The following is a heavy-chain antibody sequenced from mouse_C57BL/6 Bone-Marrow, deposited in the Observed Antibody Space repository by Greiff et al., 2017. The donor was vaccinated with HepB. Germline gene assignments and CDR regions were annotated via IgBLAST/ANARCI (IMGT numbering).Heavy chain of an antibody. CDR1: GFSFNTYA. V-gene: IGHV10-1*01. CDR3: VRGLLSWFAY. D-gene: IGHD1-1*01. J-gene: IGHJ3*01. CDR2: IRSKSNNYAT. Sequence: DVQLQESGGGLVQPKGSLKLSCAASGFSFNTYAMNWVRQAPGKGLEWVARIRSKSNNYATYYADSVKDRFTISRDDSESMLYLQMNNLKTEDTAMYYCVRGLLSWFAYWGQGTLVTVSA.